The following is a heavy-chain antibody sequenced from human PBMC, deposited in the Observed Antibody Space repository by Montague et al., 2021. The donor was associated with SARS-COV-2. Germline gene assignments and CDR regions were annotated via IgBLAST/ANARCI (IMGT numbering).Heavy chain of an antibody. CDR1: GGSISNYY. Sequence: SETLSLTCTVSGGSISNYYWSWIRQPPGRGLEWIGYIYYSGSTDYSPSLKSRVTISLDTSKNQFSLKVTSVTAADTAVYYCARGGSYYNYGLDVWGLGTTVTVSS. V-gene: IGHV4-59*01. D-gene: IGHD3-16*01. CDR2: IYYSGST. J-gene: IGHJ6*02. CDR3: ARGGSYYNYGLDV.